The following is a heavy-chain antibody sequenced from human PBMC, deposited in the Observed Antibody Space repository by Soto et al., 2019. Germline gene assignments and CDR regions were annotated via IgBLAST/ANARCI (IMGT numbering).Heavy chain of an antibody. CDR2: VYYSGST. V-gene: IGHV4-39*07. Sequence: SETLSLTCTVSGDSIRSTSYYWGWIRQAPGKGLEWIGNVYYSGSTYYNPPLKSRVTISVDTSKNQFSLSLSSVTAADTAVYYCARSVFPWGQGTLVTVSS. J-gene: IGHJ5*02. CDR1: GDSIRSTSYY. CDR3: ARSVFP.